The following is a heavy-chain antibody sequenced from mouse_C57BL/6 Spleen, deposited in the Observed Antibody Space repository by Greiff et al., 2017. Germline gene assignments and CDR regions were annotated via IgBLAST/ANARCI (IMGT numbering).Heavy chain of an antibody. CDR2: IYPGNSDT. CDR3: TRWEYDGSWFAY. D-gene: IGHD2-14*01. Sequence: VQLQQSGTVLARPGASVKMSCKTSGYTFTSYWMHWVKQRPGPGLEWIGAIYPGNSDTSYNQKFKGKAKLTAFTAASTAYMELSSLTNEDSAVYYCTRWEYDGSWFAYWGQGTLVTVSA. J-gene: IGHJ3*01. CDR1: GYTFTSYW. V-gene: IGHV1-5*01.